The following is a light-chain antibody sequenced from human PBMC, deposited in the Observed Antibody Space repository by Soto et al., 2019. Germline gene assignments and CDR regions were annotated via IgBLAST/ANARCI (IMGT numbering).Light chain of an antibody. V-gene: IGKV1-5*01. Sequence: DIQMTQSPSTLSASVGDRVTITCRASQSISSWLAWYQQKPGKAPKLLIYDASSLESGVPSRFSGSGSGTEFTRTISSLQPDDFATYYCQQRRTFGQGTKVEIK. CDR1: QSISSW. J-gene: IGKJ1*01. CDR3: QQRRT. CDR2: DAS.